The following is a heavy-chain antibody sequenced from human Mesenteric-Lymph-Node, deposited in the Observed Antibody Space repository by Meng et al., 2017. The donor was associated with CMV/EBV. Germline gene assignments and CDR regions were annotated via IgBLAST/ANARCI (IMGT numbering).Heavy chain of an antibody. J-gene: IGHJ4*02. Sequence: ASVKVSCKTSGYTFNTYGISWVRQAPGQGLEWMGWINPNSGGTNYAQKFQGRVTMTRETSISTAYMELSRLRSDDTAVYYCNVVVVPAAIKVHFDYWGQGTLVTVSS. CDR2: INPNSGGT. D-gene: IGHD2-2*02. V-gene: IGHV1-2*02. CDR3: NVVVVPAAIKVHFDY. CDR1: GYTFNTYG.